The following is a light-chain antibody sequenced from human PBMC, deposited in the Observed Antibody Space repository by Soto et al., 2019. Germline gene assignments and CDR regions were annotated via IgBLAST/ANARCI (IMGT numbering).Light chain of an antibody. V-gene: IGLV2-8*01. CDR2: EVT. CDR3: SSYAGSNNFEV. J-gene: IGLJ1*01. Sequence: QSVLTQPPSASGSPGQTVTISCTGTSGDVGSYNYVSWYQQHPGKAPKLMIYEVTKRPSGVPDRFSGSKSGNTASLTVSGLQAEDEADYYCSSYAGSNNFEVFGTGTKLTVL. CDR1: SGDVGSYNY.